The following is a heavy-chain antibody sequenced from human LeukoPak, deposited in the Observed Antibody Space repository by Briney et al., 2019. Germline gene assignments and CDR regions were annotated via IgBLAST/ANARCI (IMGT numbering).Heavy chain of an antibody. V-gene: IGHV3-23*01. D-gene: IGHD3-22*01. Sequence: GGSLRLSCAASGFTFSSYAMSWVRQAPGKGLEWVSAISGSGGSTYYADSVKGRFTISRDNSKNTLYLQMNSLRAEDTAVYYCASKQSYYDSSGLVYWGQGTLVTVSS. CDR3: ASKQSYYDSSGLVY. J-gene: IGHJ4*02. CDR2: ISGSGGST. CDR1: GFTFSSYA.